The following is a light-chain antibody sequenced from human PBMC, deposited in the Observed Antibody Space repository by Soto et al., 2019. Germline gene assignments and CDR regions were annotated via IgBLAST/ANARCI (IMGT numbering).Light chain of an antibody. CDR1: QSVSISH. Sequence: EVVLTQSPGTLSLSPGERATISCRASQSVSISHFAWYQLKPGQAPRLLISGASASATGFPARLSGSGSGTEFTLTISSLQSEDFAVYYYQQYNNWPGTFGQGTNVDIK. CDR2: GAS. J-gene: IGKJ1*01. V-gene: IGKV3-15*01. CDR3: QQYNNWPGT.